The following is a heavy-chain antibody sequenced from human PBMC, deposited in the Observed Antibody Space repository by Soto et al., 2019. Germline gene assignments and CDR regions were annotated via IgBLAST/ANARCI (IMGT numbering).Heavy chain of an antibody. J-gene: IGHJ6*02. CDR1: GFTFSSYA. V-gene: IGHV3-23*01. D-gene: IGHD3-16*02. CDR3: AKVMLSTSYYYYYGMDV. Sequence: GSLRLSCAASGFTFSSYAMSWVRQAPGKGLEWVSAISGSDGSTYYADSVKGRFTISRDNSKNTLYLQMNSLRAEDTAVYYCAKVMLSTSYYYYYGMDVWGQGTTVTVSS. CDR2: ISGSDGST.